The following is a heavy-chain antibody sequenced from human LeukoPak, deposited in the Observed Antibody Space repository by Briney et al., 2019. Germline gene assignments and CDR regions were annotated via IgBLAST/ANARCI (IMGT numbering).Heavy chain of an antibody. CDR3: ARARYSYGYYFDY. Sequence: PSGTLPLTRAVSGGTISSGGYSWSCIRQPPGKGLEWIGYIYHSVSTYFNSSLKSRLTISVDRSKNQFPLKLSSVTAADTAVYYCARARYSYGYYFDYWGQG. CDR1: GGTISSGGYS. D-gene: IGHD5-18*01. J-gene: IGHJ4*02. CDR2: IYHSVST. V-gene: IGHV4-30-2*01.